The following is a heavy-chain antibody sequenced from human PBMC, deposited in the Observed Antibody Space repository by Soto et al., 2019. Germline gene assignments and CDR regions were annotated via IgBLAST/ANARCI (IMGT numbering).Heavy chain of an antibody. CDR3: ARESRVSAAAEDS. D-gene: IGHD6-13*01. Sequence: LRLSCAASGFTFSSYAMSWVRQAPGKGLEWVSAISGSGGSTYYADSVKGRFTISRDNAENTLYLQMNSLRAEDTAVYYCARESRVSAAAEDSWGQGTLVTVSS. CDR2: ISGSGGST. V-gene: IGHV3-23*01. CDR1: GFTFSSYA. J-gene: IGHJ4*02.